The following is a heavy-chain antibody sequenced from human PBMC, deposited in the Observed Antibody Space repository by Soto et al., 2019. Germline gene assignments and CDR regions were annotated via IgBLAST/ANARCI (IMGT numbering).Heavy chain of an antibody. J-gene: IGHJ4*02. V-gene: IGHV1-18*01. CDR3: ARAGQYYDSSGYAD. D-gene: IGHD3-22*01. Sequence: QVKLVQSGTEVKKPGASMKVSCKASGYSFATSGISWVRQAPGQGLEWMGWISAYNGNTNYDQKLQDRIIMTTDTSTSTAYLELRSLRSDATAVYYCARAGQYYDSSGYADWGQGPLVSVS. CDR2: ISAYNGNT. CDR1: GYSFATSG.